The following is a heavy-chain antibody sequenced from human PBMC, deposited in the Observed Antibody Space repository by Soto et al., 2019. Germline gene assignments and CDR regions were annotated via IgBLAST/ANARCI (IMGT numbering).Heavy chain of an antibody. J-gene: IGHJ3*02. D-gene: IGHD3-22*01. CDR1: GGTFSSYA. CDR3: AKSPITMIVVVMGDAFDI. V-gene: IGHV1-69*13. Sequence: SVKVSCKASGGTFSSYAISWVRQAPGQGLEWMGGIIPIFGTANYAQKFQGRVTITADESTSTAYMELSSLRSEDTAVYYCAKSPITMIVVVMGDAFDIWGQGTMVTVSS. CDR2: IIPIFGTA.